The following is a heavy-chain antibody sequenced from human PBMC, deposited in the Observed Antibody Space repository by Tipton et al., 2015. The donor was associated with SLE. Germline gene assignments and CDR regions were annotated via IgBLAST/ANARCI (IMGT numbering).Heavy chain of an antibody. CDR2: INHGGST. CDR1: GGSFSAYS. J-gene: IGHJ4*02. V-gene: IGHV4-34*01. D-gene: IGHD5-24*01. CDR3: ARTIQFGPGD. Sequence: TLSLTCAVYGGSFSAYSWSWLRQPPGNGLEWIGDINHGGSTNYNPSLKSRVTISVDTSKNQFSLKVSSVTAADTAVYYCARTIQFGPGDWGRGTLVTVSS.